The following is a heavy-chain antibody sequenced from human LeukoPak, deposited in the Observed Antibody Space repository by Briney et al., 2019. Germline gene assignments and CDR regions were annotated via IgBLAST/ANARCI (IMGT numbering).Heavy chain of an antibody. J-gene: IGHJ3*01. D-gene: IGHD4-17*01. CDR2: IIVGSGAT. Sequence: SVKVSCKTSGFTFSTSAVQWVRQARGQRLEWIGWIIVGSGATNYAQSLQGRFTITRDMSTNTAYMELSSLGSGDSAVYYCAAELYGVYTDCCTFHLWGQGTLVTVSS. V-gene: IGHV1-58*01. CDR3: AAELYGVYTDCCTFHL. CDR1: GFTFSTSA.